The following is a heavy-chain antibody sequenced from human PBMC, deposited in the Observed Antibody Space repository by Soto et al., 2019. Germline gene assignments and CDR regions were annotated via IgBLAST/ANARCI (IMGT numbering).Heavy chain of an antibody. CDR2: INPANGNT. V-gene: IGHV1-3*05. Sequence: QVQLAQSGAEERKPGASVKVSCEATGYTFTAYAMHWVRQAPGQSLEWMGWINPANGNTRYSQKFQGGLTITSDTSANTVYMELSSLTSEDTAMYYCTRSAISPYGGLIGPFDYWGQGNLVTVSS. CDR3: TRSAISPYGGLIGPFDY. CDR1: GYTFTAYA. D-gene: IGHD3-16*02. J-gene: IGHJ4*02.